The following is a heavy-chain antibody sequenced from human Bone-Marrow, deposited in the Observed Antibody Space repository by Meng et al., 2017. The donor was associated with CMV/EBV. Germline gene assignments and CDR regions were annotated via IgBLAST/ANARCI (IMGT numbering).Heavy chain of an antibody. D-gene: IGHD3-3*01. Sequence: GGSLRLSCAASGFTFSRYSMNWVRQAPGKGLEWVSSISSSSSYTYYADSMKGRFTIFRDNAKNSLYLQMNSLRAEDTAVYYCARDGSLRFLEWLFYDYYYGMDVCGQGTTVTVSS. J-gene: IGHJ6*02. CDR1: GFTFSRYS. V-gene: IGHV3-21*01. CDR3: ARDGSLRFLEWLFYDYYYGMDV. CDR2: ISSSSSYT.